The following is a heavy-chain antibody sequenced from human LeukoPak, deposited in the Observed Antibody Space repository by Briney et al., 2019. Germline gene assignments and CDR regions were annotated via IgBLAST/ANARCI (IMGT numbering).Heavy chain of an antibody. CDR3: ARDLLGPYFDY. J-gene: IGHJ4*02. V-gene: IGHV3-30-3*01. CDR1: GFTFSSYA. D-gene: IGHD2-15*01. Sequence: AGGSLRLSCAASGFTFSSYAMHWVRQAPGKGLEWVAVISYDGSNKYYADSVKGRFTISRDNSKNTLYLQMNSLRAEDTAVYYCARDLLGPYFDYWGQGTLVTVSS. CDR2: ISYDGSNK.